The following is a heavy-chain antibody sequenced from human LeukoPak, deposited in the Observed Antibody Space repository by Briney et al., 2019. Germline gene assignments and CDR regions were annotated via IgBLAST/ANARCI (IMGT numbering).Heavy chain of an antibody. D-gene: IGHD6-19*01. Sequence: PSETLSLTCTVSGGSISSSSYYWGWIRQPPGKGLEWIGYIYYSGSTNYNPSLKSRVTISVDTSKNQFSLKLSSVTAADTAVYYCARGGIAVYFDPWGQGTLVTVSS. CDR3: ARGGIAVYFDP. CDR2: IYYSGST. CDR1: GGSISSSSYY. V-gene: IGHV4-61*05. J-gene: IGHJ5*02.